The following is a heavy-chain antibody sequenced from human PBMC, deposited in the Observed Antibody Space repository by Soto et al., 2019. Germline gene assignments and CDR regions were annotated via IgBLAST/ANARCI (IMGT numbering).Heavy chain of an antibody. CDR1: GGSISSSNW. V-gene: IGHV4-4*02. J-gene: IGHJ6*02. CDR3: ARVQGSGYYYYYGMDV. CDR2: IYHSGST. D-gene: IGHD1-26*01. Sequence: QVQLQESGPGLVKPSGTLSLTCAVSGGSISSSNWWSWVRQPPGKGLGWIGEIYHSGSTNYNPSLKSNVTISVDQSKNQFYLKLSSVTAADTAVYYCARVQGSGYYYYYGMDVWGQGTTVTVSS.